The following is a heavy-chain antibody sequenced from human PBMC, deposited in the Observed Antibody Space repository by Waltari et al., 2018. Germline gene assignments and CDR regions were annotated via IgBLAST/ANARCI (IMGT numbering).Heavy chain of an antibody. D-gene: IGHD1-26*01. Sequence: EVQLVESGGGLVQPGGSLRLSCAAAGFTLAAYWTNWVRQAPGKGVELVANINEAERESSFVDSVKGRFTISRDNAKNTLYLQMNSLRVEDTAVYYCARGRSETYRGGVFDIWGQGTMVTVSS. CDR2: INEAERES. CDR3: ARGRSETYRGGVFDI. CDR1: GFTLAAYW. V-gene: IGHV3-7*01. J-gene: IGHJ3*02.